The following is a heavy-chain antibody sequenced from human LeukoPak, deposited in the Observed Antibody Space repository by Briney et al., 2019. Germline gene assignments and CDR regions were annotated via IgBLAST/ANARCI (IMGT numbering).Heavy chain of an antibody. D-gene: IGHD3-22*01. CDR3: ARQITMIVVVINDPFDI. V-gene: IGHV1-2*02. CDR1: GYTFTGNY. Sequence: ASVKVSCKASGYTFTGNYMHWVRQAPGQGLEWMGWINPDSGGTNHAQKFQGRVTMARDTSISTVYMELSRLRSDDTAVYYCARQITMIVVVINDPFDIWGQGTMVTVSA. J-gene: IGHJ3*02. CDR2: INPDSGGT.